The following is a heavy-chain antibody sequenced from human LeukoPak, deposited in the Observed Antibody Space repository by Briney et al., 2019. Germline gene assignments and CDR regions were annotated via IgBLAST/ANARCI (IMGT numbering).Heavy chain of an antibody. J-gene: IGHJ3*02. CDR3: AGSTVTTESGAFDI. D-gene: IGHD4-17*01. Sequence: ASVKVPCKASGYTFTGHYMHWVRQAPGQGLEWMGWINPNSGGTNYAQKFQGRVTMTRDTSISTAYMELSRLRSDDTAVYYCAGSTVTTESGAFDIWGQGTMVTVSS. CDR2: INPNSGGT. V-gene: IGHV1-2*02. CDR1: GYTFTGHY.